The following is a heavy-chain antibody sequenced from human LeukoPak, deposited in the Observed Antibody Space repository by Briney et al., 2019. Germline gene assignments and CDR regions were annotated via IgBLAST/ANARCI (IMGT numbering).Heavy chain of an antibody. J-gene: IGHJ4*02. Sequence: ASVMVSCKTAGYTFTTYGITWVRQAPGQGLEWMGWISTYNGNTKYAQKVQGRVTMTTAYMELRSLRSDDTAVYYCARDPNQYEAVHPFDYWGQGTLVTVSS. V-gene: IGHV1-18*01. CDR3: ARDPNQYEAVHPFDY. CDR2: ISTYNGNT. D-gene: IGHD6-19*01. CDR1: GYTFTTYG.